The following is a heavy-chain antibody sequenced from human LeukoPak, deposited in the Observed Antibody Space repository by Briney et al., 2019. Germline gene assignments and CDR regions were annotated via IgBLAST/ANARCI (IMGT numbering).Heavy chain of an antibody. Sequence: GGSLRLSCSASGFTFGDHAMSWVRQAPGKGLEWVGFIRSIGYGGTTEYAASVEGRFSLSRDDSKSFVYLQMSSLKAEDTAVYYCTRVRSGNDFDYWGQGTLVTSPQ. CDR2: IRSIGYGGTT. CDR1: GFTFGDHA. D-gene: IGHD3-10*01. CDR3: TRVRSGNDFDY. J-gene: IGHJ4*02. V-gene: IGHV3-49*04.